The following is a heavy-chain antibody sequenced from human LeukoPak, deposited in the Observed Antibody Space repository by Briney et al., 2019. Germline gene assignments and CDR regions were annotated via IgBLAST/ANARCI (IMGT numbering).Heavy chain of an antibody. J-gene: IGHJ4*02. V-gene: IGHV3-53*01. CDR2: IYSGGST. Sequence: PGGSLRLSCAASGFTVRSNYMSWVRQAPGKGLEWVSVIYSGGSTYYADSVKGRFTISRDNAKNTLYLQMNSLRAEDTAVYYCARPGYSSGWCYYFDYWGQGTLVTVSS. CDR1: GFTVRSNY. D-gene: IGHD6-19*01. CDR3: ARPGYSSGWCYYFDY.